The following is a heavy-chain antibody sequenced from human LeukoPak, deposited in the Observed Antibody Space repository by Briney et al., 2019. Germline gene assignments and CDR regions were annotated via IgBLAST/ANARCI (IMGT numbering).Heavy chain of an antibody. CDR2: ISYDGSNK. Sequence: GGSLRLSCAASGFTFSSYAMHWVRQAPGKGLEWVAVISYDGSNKYYADSVKGRFTISRDNSKNTLYLQMNSLRAEDTAVYYCAKDGRYYYDSRDFDYWGQGTLVTVSS. J-gene: IGHJ4*02. CDR1: GFTFSSYA. V-gene: IGHV3-30-3*01. CDR3: AKDGRYYYDSRDFDY. D-gene: IGHD3-22*01.